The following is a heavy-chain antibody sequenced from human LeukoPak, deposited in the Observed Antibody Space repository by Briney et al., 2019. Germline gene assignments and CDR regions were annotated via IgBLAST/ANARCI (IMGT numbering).Heavy chain of an antibody. D-gene: IGHD3-10*01. V-gene: IGHV3-23*01. Sequence: PGGSLRLSCAASGFTFSSYAMSWVRQAPGKGLEWVSSISGSANSTFHADSVKGRFTISRDNSKSTLYLQMNSLRAEDTAVYYCARDPWLWFGGQGTLVTVSS. J-gene: IGHJ4*02. CDR1: GFTFSSYA. CDR3: ARDPWLWF. CDR2: ISGSANST.